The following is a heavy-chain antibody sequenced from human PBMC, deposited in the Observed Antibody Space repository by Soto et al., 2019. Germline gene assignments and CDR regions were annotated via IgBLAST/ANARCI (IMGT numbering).Heavy chain of an antibody. J-gene: IGHJ2*01. Sequence: EVQLLASGGGLVQPGGSLRLSCVGSGFTFSDHAMGWVRQAPGKGLEWVSDISSDGGGTFYADYVKGRFTISRDNLRNTVHLQMVRLRDDDTATSYFANRRGQKRENWQFDVWGRGSLVTVAS. V-gene: IGHV3-23*01. CDR2: ISSDGGGT. D-gene: IGHD1-26*01. CDR3: ANRRGQKRENWQFDV. CDR1: GFTFSDHA.